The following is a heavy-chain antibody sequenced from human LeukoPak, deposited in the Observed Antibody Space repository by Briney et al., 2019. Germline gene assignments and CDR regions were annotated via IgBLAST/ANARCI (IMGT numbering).Heavy chain of an antibody. CDR2: IRYDGSNK. V-gene: IGHV3-30*02. CDR3: AKDKIVATITSYYFDY. J-gene: IGHJ4*02. D-gene: IGHD5-12*01. CDR1: GFTFSSYG. Sequence: PGGSLRLSCAASGFTFSSYGMHWVRQAPGKGLEWVAFIRYDGSNKYYADSVKGRFTISRDNSKNTLYLQMNSLRAEDTAVYYCAKDKIVATITSYYFDYWGQGTLVTVSS.